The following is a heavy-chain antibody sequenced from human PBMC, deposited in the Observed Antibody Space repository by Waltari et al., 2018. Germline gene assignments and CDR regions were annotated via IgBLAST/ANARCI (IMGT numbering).Heavy chain of an antibody. D-gene: IGHD3-22*01. J-gene: IGHJ4*02. CDR1: GFTVSSNY. CDR2: IYSGGST. V-gene: IGHV3-66*02. CDR3: ARVSLGDSSGYYYEKTLPDY. Sequence: EVQLVESGGGLVQPGGSLRLSCAASGFTVSSNYMSWVSQAPGKGLEWVSVIYSGGSTYYADSVKGRFTISRDNSKNTLYLQMNSLRAEDTAVYYCARVSLGDSSGYYYEKTLPDYWGQGTLVTVSS.